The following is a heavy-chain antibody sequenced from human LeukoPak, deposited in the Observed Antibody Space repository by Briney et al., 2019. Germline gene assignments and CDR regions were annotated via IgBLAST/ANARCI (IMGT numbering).Heavy chain of an antibody. V-gene: IGHV3-30*18. J-gene: IGHJ4*02. Sequence: GRSLRLSCAASGFTFSSYGMHWVRQAPGKGLEWVAVISYDGSNKYYADSVKGRFTISRDNSKNTLYLQMNRLRAEDTAVYYCAKEGSSSFWVYFDYWGQGTLVTVSS. CDR2: ISYDGSNK. CDR3: AKEGSSSFWVYFDY. D-gene: IGHD6-13*01. CDR1: GFTFSSYG.